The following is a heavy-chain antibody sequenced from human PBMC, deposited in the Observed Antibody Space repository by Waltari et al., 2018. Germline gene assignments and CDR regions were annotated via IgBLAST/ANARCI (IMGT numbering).Heavy chain of an antibody. CDR1: GGSFSGYY. CDR3: ARGLAAWHLGYFQH. Sequence: QVQLQQWGAGLLKPSETLSLTCAVYGGSFSGYYWSWIRQPPGKGLEWIGEINHSGSTNYNPSLKSRVTISVDTSKNQFSLKLSSVTAADTAVYYCARGLAAWHLGYFQHWGQGTLVTVSS. J-gene: IGHJ1*01. V-gene: IGHV4-34*01. CDR2: INHSGST. D-gene: IGHD6-13*01.